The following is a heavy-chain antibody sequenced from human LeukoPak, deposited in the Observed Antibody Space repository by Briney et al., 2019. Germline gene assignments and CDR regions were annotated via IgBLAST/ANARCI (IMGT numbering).Heavy chain of an antibody. Sequence: GASVKVSCKASGYTFTSYGISWVRQAPGQGLEWMGWISAYNGNTNYAQKLQGRVTMTTDTSTSTAYMEPRSLRSDDTAVYYCARLYCSGGSCYSFDYWGQGTLVTVSS. CDR3: ARLYCSGGSCYSFDY. CDR1: GYTFTSYG. J-gene: IGHJ4*02. CDR2: ISAYNGNT. V-gene: IGHV1-18*01. D-gene: IGHD2-15*01.